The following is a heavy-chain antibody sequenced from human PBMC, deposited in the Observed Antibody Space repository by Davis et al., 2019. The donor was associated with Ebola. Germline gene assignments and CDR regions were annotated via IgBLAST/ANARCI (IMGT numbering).Heavy chain of an antibody. CDR2: ISTYKANT. CDR3: ARDRYSSGWAMLDY. CDR1: GYTFTSYG. V-gene: IGHV1-18*04. Sequence: ASVKVSCKASGYTFTSYGSSWVRQAPGQGLEWMGWISTYKANTNYAKKPQGRVTMTTDTSTNTAYMELRSLRSDDTAVYYCARDRYSSGWAMLDYWGQGTLVTVSS. D-gene: IGHD6-19*01. J-gene: IGHJ4*02.